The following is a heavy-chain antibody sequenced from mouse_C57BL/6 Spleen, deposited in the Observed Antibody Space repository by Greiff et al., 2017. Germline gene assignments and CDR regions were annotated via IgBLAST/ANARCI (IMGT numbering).Heavy chain of an antibody. CDR3: ARDGSSYWYFEV. V-gene: IGHV3-1*01. Sequence: VQLQQSGPGMVKPSQSLSLTCTVTGYSITSGYDWHWIRHFPGNKLEWMGYISYSGSTNYNPSLKSRISITHDTSKNHFFLKLNSVTTEDTATYCCARDGSSYWYFEVWGTGTTVTVSS. CDR1: GYSITSGYD. J-gene: IGHJ1*03. CDR2: ISYSGST. D-gene: IGHD1-1*01.